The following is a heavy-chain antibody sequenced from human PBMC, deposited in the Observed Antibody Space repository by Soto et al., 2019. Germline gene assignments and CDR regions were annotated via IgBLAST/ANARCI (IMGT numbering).Heavy chain of an antibody. CDR1: GFSLSTSGVG. J-gene: IGHJ4*02. D-gene: IGHD3-3*01. Sequence: SGPTLVNPTQTLTLTCTFSGFSLSTSGVGVGWIRQPPGKALEWLGIIYWDDDKRYSPSLKSRLTITKDTSKNQLVLTMTNMDPVDTATYYCARMIFGRNVYYFDYWGRGTLVTVSS. V-gene: IGHV2-5*02. CDR3: ARMIFGRNVYYFDY. CDR2: IYWDDDK.